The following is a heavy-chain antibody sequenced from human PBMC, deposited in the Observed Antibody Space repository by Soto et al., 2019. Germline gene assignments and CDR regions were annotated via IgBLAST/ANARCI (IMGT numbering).Heavy chain of an antibody. D-gene: IGHD5-12*01. V-gene: IGHV1-3*01. CDR1: GYTLTRYS. CDR2: INAGNGNT. Sequence: ASVKVSCKASGYTLTRYSIHWVRQAPGQRLEWMGWINAGNGNTKYSQKFQGRVTITRDTSASTAYMELSSLRSEDTAVYYCARETRSGYDYVFYYGMDVWGQGTTVTVSS. J-gene: IGHJ6*02. CDR3: ARETRSGYDYVFYYGMDV.